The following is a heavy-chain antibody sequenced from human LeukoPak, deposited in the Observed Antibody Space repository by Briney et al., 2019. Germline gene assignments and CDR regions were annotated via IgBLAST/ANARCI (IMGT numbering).Heavy chain of an antibody. CDR1: GGSFSGYY. D-gene: IGHD2-2*01. CDR3: ARRSVRGYCSSTSCLGAQYFQH. J-gene: IGHJ1*01. Sequence: PSETLSLTCAVYGGSFSGYYWSWIRQPPGKGLEWIGEINHSGSTNYNPSLKSRVTISVDTSKNQFSLKLSSVTAADTAVYYCARRSVRGYCSSTSCLGAQYFQHWGQGTLVTVSS. CDR2: INHSGST. V-gene: IGHV4-34*01.